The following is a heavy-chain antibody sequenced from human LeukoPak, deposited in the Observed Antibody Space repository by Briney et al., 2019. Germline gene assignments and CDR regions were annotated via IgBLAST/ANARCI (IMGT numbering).Heavy chain of an antibody. CDR1: GYTFTSYG. CDR3: ARGSYYDFWSGYYTSDY. J-gene: IGHJ4*02. V-gene: IGHV1-18*01. D-gene: IGHD3-3*01. CDR2: ISAYNGNT. Sequence: ASVKVSCKASGYTFTSYGISWVRQAPGQGLEWMGWISAYNGNTNYAQKLQGRVTMTTDISTSTAYMELRSLRSDDTAVYYCARGSYYDFWSGYYTSDYWGQGTLVTVSS.